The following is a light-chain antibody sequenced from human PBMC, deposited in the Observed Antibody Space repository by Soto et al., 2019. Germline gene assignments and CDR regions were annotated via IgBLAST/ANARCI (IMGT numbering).Light chain of an antibody. CDR2: HVT. CDR3: SSYTSSSTYV. V-gene: IGLV2-14*03. Sequence: QSVLNQPASVSGSTGRSIPISCTRTSSDVGTYNFVSWYQQHPGRAPILIIYHVTDRPSGVSNRFSGSKSANTASLTISGLRAEDEADYYCSSYTSSSTYVFGTGTKVTVL. CDR1: SSDVGTYNF. J-gene: IGLJ1*01.